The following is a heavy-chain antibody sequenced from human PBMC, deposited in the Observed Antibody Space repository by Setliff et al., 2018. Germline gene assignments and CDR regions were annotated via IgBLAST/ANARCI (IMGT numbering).Heavy chain of an antibody. D-gene: IGHD2-2*01. Sequence: SETLSLTCAVSGYSISSDYYWGWIRQPPGKGLEWIWSMHHSGSTYYNPSLKSRVTISVDTSKNQFSLKLNYVTAADTAVYYCARALGYCSRTSCYADAFDIWGQGTMVTVSS. J-gene: IGHJ3*02. CDR3: ARALGYCSRTSCYADAFDI. CDR1: GYSISSDYY. V-gene: IGHV4-38-2*01. CDR2: MHHSGST.